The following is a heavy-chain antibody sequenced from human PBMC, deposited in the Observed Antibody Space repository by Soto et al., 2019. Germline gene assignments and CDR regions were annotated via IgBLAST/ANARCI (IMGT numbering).Heavy chain of an antibody. Sequence: PSETLSLTCTVSGGSISSYYWSWIRQPPGKGLEWIGYIYYSGSTNCNPSLKSRVIMSVDKSKNQFSLKLNSVTAADTAIYYCARGSTTVVTPNWFDPWGQGTLVTVSS. CDR1: GGSISSYY. D-gene: IGHD4-17*01. J-gene: IGHJ5*02. CDR2: IYYSGST. CDR3: ARGSTTVVTPNWFDP. V-gene: IGHV4-59*12.